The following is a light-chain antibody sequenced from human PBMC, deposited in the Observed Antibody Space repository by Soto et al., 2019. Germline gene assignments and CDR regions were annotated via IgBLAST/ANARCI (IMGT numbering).Light chain of an antibody. V-gene: IGKV1-5*03. J-gene: IGKJ1*01. CDR2: KAS. Sequence: DIQMTQSPSTLSASVGDRVTFTCRASQSVNTWLAWYQQKPGKAPKLLIYKASNLEGGVPLRFSGSRSGTKFTPTVGRLQPDAFATYYCPQDKRFCPAFGQETQV. CDR3: PQDKRFCPA. CDR1: QSVNTW.